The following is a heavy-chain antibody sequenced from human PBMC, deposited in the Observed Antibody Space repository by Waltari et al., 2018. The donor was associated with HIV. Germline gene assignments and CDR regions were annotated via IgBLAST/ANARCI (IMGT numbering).Heavy chain of an antibody. CDR1: GFTFGSSW. J-gene: IGHJ3*02. D-gene: IGHD6-13*01. V-gene: IGHV3-7*01. CDR2: IKQDGSEK. Sequence: EVQLVESGGGLVQPGGSLRLSCAASGFTFGSSWMSWVPQAPGKGLEWVANIKQDGSEKYYVDSVKGRFTISRDNAKNSLYLQMNSLRAEDTAVYYCARGPSSFGTFDIWGQGTMVTVSS. CDR3: ARGPSSFGTFDI.